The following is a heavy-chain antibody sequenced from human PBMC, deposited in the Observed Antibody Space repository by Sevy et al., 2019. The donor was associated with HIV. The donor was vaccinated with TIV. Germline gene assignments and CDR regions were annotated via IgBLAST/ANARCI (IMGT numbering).Heavy chain of an antibody. D-gene: IGHD5-18*01. CDR1: GFTFSSYW. V-gene: IGHV3-7*04. J-gene: IGHJ4*02. CDR2: IKQDGSEK. Sequence: GGSLRLSCAASGFTFSSYWMSWVRQAPGKGLEWVANIKQDGSEKYYVDSVKGRFTISRDNAKNSLYLQMNSLRAEDTAVYYCARGYSNLRGYSYGTYYFHYWGQGTLVTVSS. CDR3: ARGYSNLRGYSYGTYYFHY.